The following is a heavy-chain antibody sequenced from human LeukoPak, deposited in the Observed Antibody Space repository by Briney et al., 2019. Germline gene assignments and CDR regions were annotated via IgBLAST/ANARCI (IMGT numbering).Heavy chain of an antibody. CDR1: GFTFSSYA. J-gene: IGHJ4*02. V-gene: IGHV3-30-3*01. CDR2: ISYDGSNK. CDR3: AKGSTTDY. D-gene: IGHD2-2*01. Sequence: GRSLRLSCAASGFTFSSYARHWVRQAPGKGLEWVAVISYDGSNKYYADSVKGRFTISRDNSKNTLYLQMNSLRAEDTAVYYCAKGSTTDYWGQGTLVTVSS.